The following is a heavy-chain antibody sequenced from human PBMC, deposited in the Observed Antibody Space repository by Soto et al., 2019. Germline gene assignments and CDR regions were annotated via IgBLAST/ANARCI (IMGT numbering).Heavy chain of an antibody. Sequence: ETLSLTCTVSGGSVRRGFYYWTWIRQPPGKGLEWIGYINHSGSTNYNPSLQSRVTISLDTSKNQFSLKLSSVTAADTAVYYCASHYGSGTYYNFDYWGQGTLVTVS. V-gene: IGHV4-61*01. CDR1: GGSVRRGFYY. CDR3: ASHYGSGTYYNFDY. D-gene: IGHD3-10*01. J-gene: IGHJ4*01. CDR2: INHSGST.